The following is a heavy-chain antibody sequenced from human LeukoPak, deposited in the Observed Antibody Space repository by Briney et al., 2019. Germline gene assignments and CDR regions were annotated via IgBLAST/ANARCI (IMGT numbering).Heavy chain of an antibody. CDR1: GGSISSSSYY. CDR3: ARGGPQWEPRRGRKGFDY. Sequence: SETLSLTCTVSGGSISSSSYYWGWIRQPPGKGLEWIGSIYYSGSTYYNPSLKSRVTISVDTSKNQFSLKLSSVTAADTAVYYCARGGPQWEPRRGRKGFDYWGQGTLVTVSS. V-gene: IGHV4-39*07. CDR2: IYYSGST. D-gene: IGHD1-26*01. J-gene: IGHJ4*02.